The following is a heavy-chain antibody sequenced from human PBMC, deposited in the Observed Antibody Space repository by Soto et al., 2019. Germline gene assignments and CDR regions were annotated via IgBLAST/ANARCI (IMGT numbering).Heavy chain of an antibody. J-gene: IGHJ5*02. CDR3: ARWWSGSRQGFDP. Sequence: SETLSLTCPFSGFSISSGDYYWSWIRQHPGKGLEWIGYIYYSGSTYYNPSLKSRVTISVDTSKNQFSLKLSSVTAADTAVYYCARWWSGSRQGFDPWGQGTLVTVSS. CDR1: GFSISSGDYY. V-gene: IGHV4-31*03. D-gene: IGHD3-3*01. CDR2: IYYSGST.